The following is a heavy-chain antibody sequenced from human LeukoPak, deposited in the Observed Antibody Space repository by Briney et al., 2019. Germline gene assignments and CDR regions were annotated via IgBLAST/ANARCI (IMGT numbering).Heavy chain of an antibody. D-gene: IGHD5-18*01. Sequence: GGSLRLSCAASGFTFSSYWMHWVRQAPGKGLVWVSRINTDGSSTSYADSVKGRFTISRDNAKNTLYLQMNSLRAEDTAVYYCAKGHRYGYQYYNYMDVWGKGTTVTVSS. CDR2: INTDGSST. J-gene: IGHJ6*03. V-gene: IGHV3-74*01. CDR3: AKGHRYGYQYYNYMDV. CDR1: GFTFSSYW.